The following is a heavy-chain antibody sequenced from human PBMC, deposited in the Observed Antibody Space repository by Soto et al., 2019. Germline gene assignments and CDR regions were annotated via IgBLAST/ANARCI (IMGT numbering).Heavy chain of an antibody. CDR2: IYKSTTT. D-gene: IGHD2-15*01. V-gene: IGHV4-30-4*01. Sequence: QVHLLESGPGLVKPSQTLSLTCSVSGDSISTVDYFWAWIRQPPGQALEYIEYIYKSTTTYYNPSFDRRFAISLDTSKSQYSLNVTSVTAADTAVYFCARGRYCLTGRCFPNWFDSWGQGTLVTVSS. J-gene: IGHJ5*01. CDR1: GDSISTVDYF. CDR3: ARGRYCLTGRCFPNWFDS.